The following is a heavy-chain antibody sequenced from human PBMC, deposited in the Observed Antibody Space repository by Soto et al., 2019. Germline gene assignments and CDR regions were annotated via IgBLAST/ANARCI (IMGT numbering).Heavy chain of an antibody. V-gene: IGHV4-30-4*01. CDR1: GGSISSGDYY. Sequence: SETLSLTCTVSGGSISSGDYYWSWIRQPPGKGLEWIGYIYYSGSTYYNPSLKSRVTISVDTSKNQFSLKLSSVTAADTAVYYCAREVPTNNWFDPSGQGTLVTVSS. J-gene: IGHJ5*02. CDR3: AREVPTNNWFDP. CDR2: IYYSGST.